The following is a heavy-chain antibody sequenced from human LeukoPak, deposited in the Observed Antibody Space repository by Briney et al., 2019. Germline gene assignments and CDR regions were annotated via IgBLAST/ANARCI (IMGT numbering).Heavy chain of an antibody. V-gene: IGHV3-66*01. CDR2: IYSGGST. Sequence: GGSLRLSCAASGYTVSSNFMSWVRQAPGKGLEWVSVIYSGGSTYYADSVKGRFTISRDNSKNTLYLQMNSLRVEDTAVYYCALLLVPDYWGQGTLGTVSS. CDR3: ALLLVPDY. J-gene: IGHJ4*02. CDR1: GYTVSSNF. D-gene: IGHD3-10*01.